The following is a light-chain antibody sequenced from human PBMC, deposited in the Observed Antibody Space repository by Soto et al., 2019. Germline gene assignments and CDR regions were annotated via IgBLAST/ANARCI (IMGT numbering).Light chain of an antibody. CDR1: NSDVGGYNY. CDR3: SSYTSSSTMV. Sequence: QSVLTQPASVSGSPGQSITISCTGTNSDVGGYNYVSWYQQNPGKAPKLMIYEVSNRSSAVSNRFSGSKSGSTASLTISGLQAEDEADYYCSSYTSSSTMVFGGGTKLTVL. V-gene: IGLV2-14*01. CDR2: EVS. J-gene: IGLJ2*01.